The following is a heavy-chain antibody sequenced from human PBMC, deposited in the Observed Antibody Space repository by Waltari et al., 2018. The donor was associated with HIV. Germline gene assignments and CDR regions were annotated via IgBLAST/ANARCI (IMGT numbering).Heavy chain of an antibody. V-gene: IGHV4-39*07. J-gene: IGHJ4*02. CDR1: GGSINSSSYY. CDR2: IYYSGST. CDR3: ARDSSPILAAIDY. Sequence: QLQLQESGPGLVKPSATLSLTCPVPGGSINSSSYYWGWIRQPPGKGLEWIGSIYYSGSTYYKPSLKSRVTISVDTSKNQFSLKLSSVTAADTAVYYCARDSSPILAAIDYWGQGTLVTVSS. D-gene: IGHD6-19*01.